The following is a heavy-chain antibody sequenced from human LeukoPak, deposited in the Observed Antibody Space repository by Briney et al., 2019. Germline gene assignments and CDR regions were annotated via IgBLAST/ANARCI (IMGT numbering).Heavy chain of an antibody. D-gene: IGHD2-15*01. J-gene: IGHJ6*02. Sequence: QSGGSLRLSCAASGFTFTDYGMHWVRQAPGKGLEWVAVISYDGSNKYYADSVKGRFTISRDNSKNTLYLQMNSLRAEDTAVYYCAKELAWVAANDYYYYGMDVWGQGTTVTVSS. CDR1: GFTFTDYG. V-gene: IGHV3-30*18. CDR2: ISYDGSNK. CDR3: AKELAWVAANDYYYYGMDV.